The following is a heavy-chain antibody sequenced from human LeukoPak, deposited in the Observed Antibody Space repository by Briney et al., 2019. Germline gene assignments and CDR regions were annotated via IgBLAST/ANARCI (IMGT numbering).Heavy chain of an antibody. V-gene: IGHV4-59*01. D-gene: IGHD6-13*01. Sequence: PSETLSLTCTVSGGSISRYYWSWIRQPPGKGLEWIGYKDYSGSTNYNRSLKSRVTISVDTSKNQFSLKLSSVTAADTAVYYCARVYYSSSYDYWYFDLWGRGTLVTVSS. J-gene: IGHJ2*01. CDR1: GGSISRYY. CDR2: KDYSGST. CDR3: ARVYYSSSYDYWYFDL.